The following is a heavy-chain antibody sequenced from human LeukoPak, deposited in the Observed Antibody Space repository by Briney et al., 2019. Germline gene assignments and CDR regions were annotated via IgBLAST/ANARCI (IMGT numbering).Heavy chain of an antibody. V-gene: IGHV3-23*01. J-gene: IGHJ4*02. Sequence: PGGSLRLSCVASGFTFSSYAMGWVRQAPGMGLEWVSTISGSGDTTYYADPVEGRFTISRDNSKNTLYLQMNSLRAEDTVVYYCAREVGSFDYWGQGTLVTVSS. D-gene: IGHD3-10*01. CDR1: GFTFSSYA. CDR3: AREVGSFDY. CDR2: ISGSGDTT.